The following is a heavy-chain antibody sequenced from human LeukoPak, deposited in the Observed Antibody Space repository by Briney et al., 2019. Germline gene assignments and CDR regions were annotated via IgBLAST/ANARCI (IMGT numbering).Heavy chain of an antibody. CDR1: GFTFSSYW. V-gene: IGHV3-74*01. D-gene: IGHD4-17*01. CDR3: AWEDYGDYFDY. J-gene: IGHJ4*02. CDR2: INSDGSST. Sequence: GGSLRLSCAASGFTFSSYWMHWVRQAPGKGLVWVSRINSDGSSTSYADSVKGRFTISRDNAKNTLYLQMNSLRAEDTAVYYCAWEDYGDYFDYWGQGTLVTVSS.